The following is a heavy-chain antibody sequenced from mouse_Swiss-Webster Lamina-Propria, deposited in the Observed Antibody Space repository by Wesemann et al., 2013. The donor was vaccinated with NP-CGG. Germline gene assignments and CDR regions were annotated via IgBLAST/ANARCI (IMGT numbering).Heavy chain of an antibody. J-gene: IGHJ3*01. D-gene: IGHD2-3*01. V-gene: IGHV5-6-4*01. CDR2: ISSGGSYT. Sequence: PEKRLEWVATISSGGSYTYYPDSVKGRFTISRDNAKNTLYLQMSSLKSEDTAMYYCTRPYDGYPAWFAYWGQGTLVTVSA. CDR3: TRPYDGYPAWFAY.